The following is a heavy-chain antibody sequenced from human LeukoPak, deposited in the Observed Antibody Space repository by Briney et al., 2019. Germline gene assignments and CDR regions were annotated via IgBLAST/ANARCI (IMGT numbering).Heavy chain of an antibody. D-gene: IGHD3-22*01. CDR3: ARARWYYYDSSGEPSYYFDY. CDR1: GFTVSSNC. V-gene: IGHV3-66*01. Sequence: PGGSLRLSCAASGFTVSSNCMSWVRQAPGKGLEWVSVIYSGGSTYYADSVKGRFTISRDNSKNTLYLQMNSLRAEDTAVYYCARARWYYYDSSGEPSYYFDYWGQGTLATVSS. CDR2: IYSGGST. J-gene: IGHJ4*02.